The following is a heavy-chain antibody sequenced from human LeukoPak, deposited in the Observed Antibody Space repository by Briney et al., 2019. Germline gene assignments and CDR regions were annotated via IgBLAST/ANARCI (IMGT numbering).Heavy chain of an antibody. D-gene: IGHD6-13*01. J-gene: IGHJ4*02. CDR1: GFTFSIYW. CDR3: ARERRADPGSVAAPGPTLDY. Sequence: GGSLRLSCAASGFTFSIYWMSWVRQAPGKGLEWVANMKEDGGKKYYVDSVKGRFTISRDNAKNSLYLQMNSLRAEDTAVYYCARERRADPGSVAAPGPTLDYWGQGTLVTVSS. V-gene: IGHV3-7*04. CDR2: MKEDGGKK.